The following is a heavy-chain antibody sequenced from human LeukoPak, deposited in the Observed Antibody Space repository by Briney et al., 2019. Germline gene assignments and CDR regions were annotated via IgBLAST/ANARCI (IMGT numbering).Heavy chain of an antibody. CDR1: GFTFSSYG. J-gene: IGHJ4*02. Sequence: PGGSLRLSCAASGFTFSSYGMHWVRQAPGKGLEWVAVISYDGSNKYYADSVKGRFTISRDNSKNTLYLQMNSLRAEDTAVYYCAKDLGRWGVAGTHFDYWGQGTLVTVSS. CDR2: ISYDGSNK. CDR3: AKDLGRWGVAGTHFDY. D-gene: IGHD6-19*01. V-gene: IGHV3-30*18.